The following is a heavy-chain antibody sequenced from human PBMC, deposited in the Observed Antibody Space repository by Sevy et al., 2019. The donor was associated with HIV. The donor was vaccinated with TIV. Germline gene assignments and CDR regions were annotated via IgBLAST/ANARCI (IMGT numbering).Heavy chain of an antibody. Sequence: GGSLRLSCAASGFSFSNSWMHWVRQGPGEGLVWVSRINSDGESTGYAYSVKGRFTISRDNVKNTLYLQMNSRRAEDGGVYYCSRGTRGVSDYWGQGTLVTVSS. CDR3: SRGTRGVSDY. D-gene: IGHD3-10*01. CDR1: GFSFSNSW. V-gene: IGHV3-74*01. J-gene: IGHJ4*02. CDR2: INSDGEST.